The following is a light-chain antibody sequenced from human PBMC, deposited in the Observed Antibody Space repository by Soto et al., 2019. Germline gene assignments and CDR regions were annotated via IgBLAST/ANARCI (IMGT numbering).Light chain of an antibody. V-gene: IGLV2-23*02. CDR2: EVS. CDR1: SSDVGSYNL. J-gene: IGLJ1*01. Sequence: QSALTQPASVSGSPGQSITISCTGTSSDVGSYNLVSWYQQHPGKAPKLMIYEVSKRPSGVSNRFSGSKSGNTASLTISGLQAEDEADYYCCSHAGSSLNYVFGTGTKSPS. CDR3: CSHAGSSLNYV.